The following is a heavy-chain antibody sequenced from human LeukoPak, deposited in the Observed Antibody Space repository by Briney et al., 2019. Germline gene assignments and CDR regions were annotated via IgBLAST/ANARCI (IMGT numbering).Heavy chain of an antibody. D-gene: IGHD3-10*01. CDR1: GYSISSGYY. Sequence: PSETLSLTCTVSGYSISSGYYWGWIRQPPGKGLGWIGSIYHSGSTYYNPSLKSRVTISVDTSKNQFSLKLSSVTAADTAVYYCARAGRGSSYYMDVWGKGTTVTVSS. CDR2: IYHSGST. CDR3: ARAGRGSSYYMDV. J-gene: IGHJ6*03. V-gene: IGHV4-38-2*02.